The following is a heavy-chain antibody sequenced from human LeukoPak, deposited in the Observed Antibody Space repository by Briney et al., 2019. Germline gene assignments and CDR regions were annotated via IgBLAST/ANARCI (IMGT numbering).Heavy chain of an antibody. D-gene: IGHD3-22*01. CDR3: ARDTYDSIHGMDV. J-gene: IGHJ6*02. CDR2: ISYDGSNK. CDR1: GFTFNIYA. Sequence: GGSLRLSCAASGFTFNIYALHWVRQAPGKGLEWVARISYDGSNKYYADSVKGRFTISRDNSKNTLYLQMNSLRPEDTAMYYCARDTYDSIHGMDVWGQGTTVTVSS. V-gene: IGHV3-30*04.